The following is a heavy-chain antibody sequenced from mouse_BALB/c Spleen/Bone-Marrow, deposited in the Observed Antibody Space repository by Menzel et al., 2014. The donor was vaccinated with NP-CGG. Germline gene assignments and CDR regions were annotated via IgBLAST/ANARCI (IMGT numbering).Heavy chain of an antibody. CDR3: ARNWDVGFAY. Sequence: DVQLQESGGGLVQPGGSLKLSCAASGFDFSRYWMSWVRQAPGKGLEWMGEINPDSSTINYTPSLKDKFIISRDNAKNTLYLQMSKVRSEDTALYYCARNWDVGFAYWGQGTLVTVSA. V-gene: IGHV4-1*02. D-gene: IGHD4-1*01. J-gene: IGHJ3*01. CDR2: INPDSSTI. CDR1: GFDFSRYW.